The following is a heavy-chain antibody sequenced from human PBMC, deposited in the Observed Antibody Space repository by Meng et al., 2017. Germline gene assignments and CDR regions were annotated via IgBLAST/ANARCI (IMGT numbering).Heavy chain of an antibody. CDR2: IKSKTDGGTT. V-gene: IGHV3-15*01. J-gene: IGHJ3*02. CDR3: TTPMTRVVTPRLQNAFDI. Sequence: GESLKISCAASGFTFSNAWMSWVRQAPGKGLEWVGRIKSKTDGGTTDYAAPVKGRFTISRDDSKNTLYLQMNSLKTEDTAVYYCTTPMTRVVTPRLQNAFDIWGQGTMVTVSS. CDR1: GFTFSNAW. D-gene: IGHD4-23*01.